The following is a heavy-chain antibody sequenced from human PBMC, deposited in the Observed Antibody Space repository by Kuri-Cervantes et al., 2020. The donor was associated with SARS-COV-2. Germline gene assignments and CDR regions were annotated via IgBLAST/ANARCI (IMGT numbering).Heavy chain of an antibody. D-gene: IGHD1-7*01. V-gene: IGHV1-69*13. Sequence: SAVQVSCKASGGSFSSYAISWVRQAPGQGREWVGGIIAIFGTAKHAQKFQGRVTITPYESTSTAYMELNSLSSEDTAVYYCARNPHSRTSYYYYYMDVWGKGTTVTVSS. CDR1: GGSFSSYA. CDR3: ARNPHSRTSYYYYYMDV. J-gene: IGHJ6*03. CDR2: IIAIFGTA.